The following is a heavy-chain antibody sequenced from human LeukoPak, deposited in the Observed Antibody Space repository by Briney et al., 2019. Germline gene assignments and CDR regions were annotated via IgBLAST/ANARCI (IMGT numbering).Heavy chain of an antibody. CDR3: ARDKGRYYNFWSDYYHDAFYI. Sequence: ASVKVSCKASGDTSNIHAVSWVRQAPGQGLEWMGWIKTNTGNPTYAQGFTGRFVFSLDTSVSTAYLQISGLKAEDTAVYFCARDKGRYYNFWSDYYHDAFYIWGQGTMVTVSS. J-gene: IGHJ3*02. CDR2: IKTNTGNP. V-gene: IGHV7-4-1*02. CDR1: GDTSNIHA. D-gene: IGHD3-3*01.